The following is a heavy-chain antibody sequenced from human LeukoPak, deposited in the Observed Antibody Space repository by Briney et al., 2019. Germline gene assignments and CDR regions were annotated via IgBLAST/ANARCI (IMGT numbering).Heavy chain of an antibody. J-gene: IGHJ4*02. CDR2: IHYSGLT. Sequence: KPSEPLSLTCTVSGGSVNGYYWNWIRQAPGKGLEWIGFIHYSGLTVYSPSLQSRVSMSVDTSRNQFSLDLSSVTAADTALYYCARDPPEDEWNSLDSWGQGILVTVSS. D-gene: IGHD1-7*01. CDR3: ARDPPEDEWNSLDS. V-gene: IGHV4-59*02. CDR1: GGSVNGYY.